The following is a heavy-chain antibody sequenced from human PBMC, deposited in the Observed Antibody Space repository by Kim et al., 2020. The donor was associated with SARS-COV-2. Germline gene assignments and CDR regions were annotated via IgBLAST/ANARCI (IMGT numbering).Heavy chain of an antibody. V-gene: IGHV4-59*01. J-gene: IGHJ6*03. CDR1: GGSISNYY. CDR2: IYYSGST. D-gene: IGHD3-9*01. CDR3: ARFPPYLAFLTDSIYMDV. Sequence: SETLSLTCTVSGGSISNYYWTWIRQPPGKKLEYIGFIYYSGSTSYSPSLNSRVTISVDTSKNQFSLRLTSVTAADTAVYYCARFPPYLAFLTDSIYMDVWGKGTTVTVSS.